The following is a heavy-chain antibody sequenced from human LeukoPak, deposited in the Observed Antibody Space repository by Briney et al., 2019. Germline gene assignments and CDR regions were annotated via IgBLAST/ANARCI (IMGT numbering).Heavy chain of an antibody. V-gene: IGHV3-11*04. Sequence: PGGSLRLSCVVSTFTFSDPYMNWVRQAPGKGLEWVSYISSSGSTIYYADSVKGRFTISRDNAKNSLYLQMNSLRAEDTAVYYCAELGITMIGGVWGKGTTVTISS. J-gene: IGHJ6*04. CDR2: ISSSGSTI. D-gene: IGHD3-10*02. CDR3: AELGITMIGGV. CDR1: TFTFSDPY.